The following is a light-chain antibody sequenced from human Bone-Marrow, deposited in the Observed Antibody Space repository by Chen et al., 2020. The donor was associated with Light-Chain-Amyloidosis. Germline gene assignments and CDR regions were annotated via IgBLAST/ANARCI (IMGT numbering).Light chain of an antibody. J-gene: IGLJ2*01. V-gene: IGLV2-14*01. Sequence: QSALTQPASVSGSPGQSITISCAGTSSDVGGYNFVSWYQQNAGKVPRLIIYEVNHRPSGVSSRFSASKSGNPASLPISGLQTEDEGDYYCSSYRSGSYVLFGGGTKLTVL. CDR3: SSYRSGSYVL. CDR1: SSDVGGYNF. CDR2: EVN.